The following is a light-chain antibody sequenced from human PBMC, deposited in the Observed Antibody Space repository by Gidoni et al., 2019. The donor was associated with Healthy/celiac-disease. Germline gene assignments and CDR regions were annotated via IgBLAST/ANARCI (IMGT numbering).Light chain of an antibody. Sequence: DIQMTQTPSSLSASVGDRVTITCRASQSISSYLNWYQQKPGKAPKLLIYAASSLQSGVPSRFSGSGSGTDFTLTFSSLQPEDFATYYCQPRYSTPRTFGQGTKVEIK. CDR1: QSISSY. V-gene: IGKV1-39*01. CDR3: QPRYSTPRT. CDR2: AAS. J-gene: IGKJ1*01.